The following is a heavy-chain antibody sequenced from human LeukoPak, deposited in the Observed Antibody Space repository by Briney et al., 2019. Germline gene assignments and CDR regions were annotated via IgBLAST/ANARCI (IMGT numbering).Heavy chain of an antibody. D-gene: IGHD3-16*01. CDR2: INSSGGST. Sequence: ASVKDSCKASGYTFTSYYMHGVGQAPGRGLDWMGIINSSGGSTRYAQKFQGRVTMTRDTSISTAYMELSRLRSDDTAVYYCATQRGSYLWGTDFDYWGQGTLVSVSS. CDR3: ATQRGSYLWGTDFDY. J-gene: IGHJ4*02. V-gene: IGHV1-46*01. CDR1: GYTFTSYY.